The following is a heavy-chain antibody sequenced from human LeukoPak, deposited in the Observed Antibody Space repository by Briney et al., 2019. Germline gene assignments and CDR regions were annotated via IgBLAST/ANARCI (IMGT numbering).Heavy chain of an antibody. CDR2: ISYSSSAI. J-gene: IGHJ4*02. D-gene: IGHD3-22*01. CDR3: ARDSYGSSGYYYVSDY. CDR1: GFTFSTYS. V-gene: IGHV3-48*02. Sequence: GGSLRLSCAASGFTFSTYSMNWVRQAPGKGLEWVSYISYSSSAIHYADSVKGRFTISRDNAKNSLYLQMNSLRDEDTAVYYCARDSYGSSGYYYVSDYWGQGTLVTVSS.